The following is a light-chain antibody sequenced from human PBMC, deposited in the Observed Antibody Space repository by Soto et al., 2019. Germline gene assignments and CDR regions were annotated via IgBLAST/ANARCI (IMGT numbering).Light chain of an antibody. CDR3: AAWDDSLSGWL. J-gene: IGLJ3*02. V-gene: IGLV1-47*01. CDR1: SSNIGTNY. CDR2: RNN. Sequence: QSVLTQPPSASGTPRQRVTISCSGSSSNIGTNYVYWYQHLAGTAPKLLIYRNNQRPSGVPDRFSGSKSGTSASLAISGLRSEDEADYFCAAWDDSLSGWLFGGGTKLTVL.